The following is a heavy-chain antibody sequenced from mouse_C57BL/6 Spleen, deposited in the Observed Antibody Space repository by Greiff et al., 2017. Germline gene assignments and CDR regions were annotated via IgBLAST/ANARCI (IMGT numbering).Heavy chain of an antibody. J-gene: IGHJ2*01. Sequence: EVQLQQSGAELVRPGASVKLSCTASGFNIKDDYMHWVKQRPEQGLEWIGWIDPENGDTEYASKFQGKATITADTSSNTAYLQLSSLTSEDTAVYYCTDYGSSYVGFDYWGQGTTLTVSS. CDR1: GFNIKDDY. D-gene: IGHD1-1*01. V-gene: IGHV14-4*01. CDR3: TDYGSSYVGFDY. CDR2: IDPENGDT.